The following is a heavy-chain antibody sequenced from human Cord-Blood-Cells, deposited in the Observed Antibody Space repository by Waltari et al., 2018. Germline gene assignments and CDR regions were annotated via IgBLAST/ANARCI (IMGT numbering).Heavy chain of an antibody. CDR3: ASAPGTTGTTYYYYYGMDV. Sequence: QVQLQQWGAGLLKPSETLSLTCAVYGGSFSGYYWSWIRQPPGQGLEWIGEINHSGSTNYNPSLKSRVTISVDTSKNQFSLKLSSVTAADTAVYYCASAPGTTGTTYYYYYGMDVWGQGTAVTVSS. CDR1: GGSFSGYY. D-gene: IGHD1-1*01. J-gene: IGHJ6*02. V-gene: IGHV4-34*01. CDR2: INHSGST.